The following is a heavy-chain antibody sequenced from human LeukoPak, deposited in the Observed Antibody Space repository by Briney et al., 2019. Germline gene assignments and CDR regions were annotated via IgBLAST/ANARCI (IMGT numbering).Heavy chain of an antibody. CDR2: ISGSGGTT. Sequence: GGSLRLSCAASGFTFNNYAMSWVRQAPGKGLEWVSGISGSGGTTYYADSVKGRFTISRDNSKNTLYLQMNSLRAEDTAVYYCAKDHYDSSGYYLNWGQGTLVTVSS. V-gene: IGHV3-23*01. CDR1: GFTFNNYA. J-gene: IGHJ4*02. D-gene: IGHD3-22*01. CDR3: AKDHYDSSGYYLN.